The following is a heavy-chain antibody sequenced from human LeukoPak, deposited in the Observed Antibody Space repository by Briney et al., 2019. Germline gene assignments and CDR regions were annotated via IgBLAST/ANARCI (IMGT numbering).Heavy chain of an antibody. CDR1: GFTFSSYG. V-gene: IGHV3-30*02. D-gene: IGHD3-9*01. CDR2: IRYDGSNK. Sequence: GGSLRLSCAASGFTFSSYGMHWVRQAPGKGLEWVAFIRYDGSNKYYADSVKGRFTISRDNSKNTLYLQMNSLRAEDTAVYYCASTTYYDILTGYFYYFDYWGQGTLVTVSS. J-gene: IGHJ4*02. CDR3: ASTTYYDILTGYFYYFDY.